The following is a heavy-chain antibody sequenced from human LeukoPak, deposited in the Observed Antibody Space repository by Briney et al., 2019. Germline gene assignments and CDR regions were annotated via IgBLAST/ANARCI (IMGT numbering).Heavy chain of an antibody. CDR3: ASGGTMVRGVIFY. V-gene: IGHV3-74*01. J-gene: IGHJ4*02. D-gene: IGHD3-10*01. CDR2: INSDGSST. Sequence: QPGGSLRLSCAASGFTLSSYWMHWVRQAPGKGLVWVSRINSDGSSTSYADSVKGRFTISRDNAKNTLYLQMNSLRAEDTAVYYCASGGTMVRGVIFYWGQGTLVTVSS. CDR1: GFTLSSYW.